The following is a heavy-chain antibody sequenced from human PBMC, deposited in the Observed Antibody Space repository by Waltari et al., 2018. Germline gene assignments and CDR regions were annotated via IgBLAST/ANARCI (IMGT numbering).Heavy chain of an antibody. CDR3: ARLGERITIFGVVITDAFDI. Sequence: QVQLQQWGAGLLKPSETLSLTCAVYGGSFSGYYWSWIRQPPGKGLEWIGEVNHSGRTNCNPSLKSRVSISVDTSKNQFALKLSSVTAADTAVYYCARLGERITIFGVVITDAFDIWGQGTMVTVSS. J-gene: IGHJ3*02. V-gene: IGHV4-34*01. CDR2: VNHSGRT. D-gene: IGHD3-3*01. CDR1: GGSFSGYY.